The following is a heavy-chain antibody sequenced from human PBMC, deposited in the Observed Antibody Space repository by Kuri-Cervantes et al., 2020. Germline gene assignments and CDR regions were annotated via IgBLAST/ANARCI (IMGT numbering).Heavy chain of an antibody. CDR1: GFTFDDYG. CDR2: ISGSGGST. CDR3: AKDAFAMVQGVIIG. Sequence: GSLRLSCAASGFTFDDYGMSWVRQAPGKGLEWVSAISGSGGSTYYADSVKGWFTISRDNSKNTLYLQMNSLRAEDTAVYYCAKDAFAMVQGVIIGWGQGTLVTVSS. V-gene: IGHV3-23*01. J-gene: IGHJ4*02. D-gene: IGHD3-10*01.